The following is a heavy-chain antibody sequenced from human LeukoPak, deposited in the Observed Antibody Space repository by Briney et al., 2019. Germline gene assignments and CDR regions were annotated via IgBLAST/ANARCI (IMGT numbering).Heavy chain of an antibody. CDR1: GFTFSSYA. Sequence: GGSLRLSCAAFGFTFSSYAMNWVRQAPGKGLEGVSSISSSSSYIYYADSVKGRFTISRDNAKNSLYLQMNSLRAEDTAVYYCAVYSSSFYFDYWGQGTLVTVSS. J-gene: IGHJ4*02. D-gene: IGHD6-13*01. CDR3: AVYSSSFYFDY. CDR2: ISSSSSYI. V-gene: IGHV3-21*01.